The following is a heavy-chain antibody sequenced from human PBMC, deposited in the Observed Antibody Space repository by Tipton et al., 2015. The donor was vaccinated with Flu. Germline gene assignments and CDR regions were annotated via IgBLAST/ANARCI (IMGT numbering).Heavy chain of an antibody. J-gene: IGHJ5*02. Sequence: TLSLTCSVSGDSVGSDYFWGWIRQSPGMGLEWIGNVHQTGNTYYNPSLRSRVTIAIDRPKNQSSLRLTSVTAADTAVYFRARRDYSNYVSEPKNWFDPWGQGTLVTVS. CDR2: VHQTGNT. V-gene: IGHV4-38-2*01. CDR3: ARRDYSNYVSEPKNWFDP. CDR1: GDSVGSDYF. D-gene: IGHD4-11*01.